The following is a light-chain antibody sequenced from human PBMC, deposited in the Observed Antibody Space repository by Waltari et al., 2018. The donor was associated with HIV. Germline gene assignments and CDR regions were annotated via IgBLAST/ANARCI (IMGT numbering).Light chain of an antibody. CDR1: QSVSSNS. CDR2: GAS. Sequence: EIVLTQSPGTLSVSPGERATLSCRASQSVSSNSLAWYQQKSGQAPRLLIHGASSRATGIPDRFSGSGSGTDFTLTISRLEPEDFAVYYCQQYASSPTTFGQGTKVEIK. CDR3: QQYASSPTT. J-gene: IGKJ1*01. V-gene: IGKV3-20*01.